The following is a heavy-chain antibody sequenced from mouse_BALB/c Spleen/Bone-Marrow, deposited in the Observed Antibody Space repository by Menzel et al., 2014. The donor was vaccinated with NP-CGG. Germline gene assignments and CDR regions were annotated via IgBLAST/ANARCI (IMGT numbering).Heavy chain of an antibody. CDR1: GYTFTSYW. D-gene: IGHD2-14*01. Sequence: QVQLQQSGAELVKPGASVKLSCKASGYTFTSYWMHWVKQRPGQGLEWIGEINPSNGRTNYNEKFKSKATLTVDKSSSIAYMQLSSLASEDSAVYYCARGGGYDERTWFAYWGQETLVTVSA. V-gene: IGHV1S81*02. J-gene: IGHJ3*01. CDR3: ARGGGYDERTWFAY. CDR2: INPSNGRT.